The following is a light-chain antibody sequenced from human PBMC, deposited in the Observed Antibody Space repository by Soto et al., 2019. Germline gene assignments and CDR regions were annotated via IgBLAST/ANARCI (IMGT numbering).Light chain of an antibody. V-gene: IGLV2-14*01. CDR1: ITDIGAYNY. Sequence: QSVLTQPASVSGSPGQSITISCTGTITDIGAYNYVSWYQQHPGKAPKLLIYGVSSRPSGVSNRFSGSKSGNAAYLTISGLQADDEAEYYCSSYTSSITPCVFGTGTKVTVL. J-gene: IGLJ1*01. CDR3: SSYTSSITPCV. CDR2: GVS.